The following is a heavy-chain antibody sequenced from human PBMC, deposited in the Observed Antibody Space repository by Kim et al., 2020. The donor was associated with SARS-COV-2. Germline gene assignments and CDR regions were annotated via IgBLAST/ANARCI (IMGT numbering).Heavy chain of an antibody. CDR3: IYSRARAVAY. CDR2: INSADKT. D-gene: IGHD6-13*01. CDR1: GFTVSSNY. Sequence: GGSLRLSCAASGFTVSSNYMSWVRQTPGKGLEWVSLINSADKTYYADSVKGRFTISRDISMNTVNLQMNSLSADDTAVYYCIYSRARAVAYWGQGTLVT. V-gene: IGHV3-53*01. J-gene: IGHJ4*02.